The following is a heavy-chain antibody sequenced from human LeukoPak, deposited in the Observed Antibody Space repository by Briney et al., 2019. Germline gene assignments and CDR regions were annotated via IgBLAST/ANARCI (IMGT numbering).Heavy chain of an antibody. CDR3: ARLVYSSGWPYFDY. CDR1: GGSISSSSYY. J-gene: IGHJ4*02. CDR2: IYYSGST. V-gene: IGHV4-61*05. Sequence: SETLSLTCTVSGGSISSSSYYWSWIRQPPGKGLEWIGYIYYSGSTNYNPSLKSRVTISVDTSKNQFSLKLSSVTAADTAVYYCARLVYSSGWPYFDYWGQGTLVTVSS. D-gene: IGHD6-19*01.